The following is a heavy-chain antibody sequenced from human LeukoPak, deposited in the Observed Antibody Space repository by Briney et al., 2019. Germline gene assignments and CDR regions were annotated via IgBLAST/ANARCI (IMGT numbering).Heavy chain of an antibody. CDR1: GGSISSSSHY. D-gene: IGHD5-18*01. J-gene: IGHJ6*02. Sequence: SETLSLTCTVSGGSISSSSHYWSWIRQPPGKGLEWIASINYSGSTYYNPSLKSRVTISVDTSKNQFSLKLSSVTAADTAVYYCARAWSSDSSYYYGMDVWGQGTTVTVSS. CDR2: INYSGST. V-gene: IGHV4-39*07. CDR3: ARAWSSDSSYYYGMDV.